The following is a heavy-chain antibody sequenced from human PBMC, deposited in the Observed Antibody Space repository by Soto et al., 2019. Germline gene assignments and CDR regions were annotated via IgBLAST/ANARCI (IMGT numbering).Heavy chain of an antibody. Sequence: GGSMRLSCAASGFTFSSYWMHWVRQAPGKGLVWVSRINSDGSSTNYADSVKGRFTISRDNSKNTMYLQMNSLRAEDTAVYYCAKVSGSYFVWGQGTLVTVSS. D-gene: IGHD1-26*01. V-gene: IGHV3-74*01. J-gene: IGHJ4*02. CDR2: INSDGSST. CDR3: AKVSGSYFV. CDR1: GFTFSSYW.